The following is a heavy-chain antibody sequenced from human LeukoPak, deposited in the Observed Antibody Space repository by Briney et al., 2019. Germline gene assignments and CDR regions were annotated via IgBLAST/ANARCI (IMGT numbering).Heavy chain of an antibody. CDR2: IYHSGST. CDR1: GYSISSGYY. CDR3: ARGRDYYGSGSYYNSLGVPRYYFDY. V-gene: IGHV4-38-2*02. J-gene: IGHJ4*02. Sequence: SETLSLTCTVSGYSISSGYYWGWIRQPPGKGLEWIGSIYHSGSTYYNPSLKSRVTISVDTSKNQFSLKLSSVTAADTAVYYCARGRDYYGSGSYYNSLGVPRYYFDYWGQGTLVTVSS. D-gene: IGHD3-10*01.